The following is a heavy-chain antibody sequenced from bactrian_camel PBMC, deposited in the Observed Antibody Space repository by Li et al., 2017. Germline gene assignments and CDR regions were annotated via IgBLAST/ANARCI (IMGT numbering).Heavy chain of an antibody. CDR1: GFTFSSYY. V-gene: IGHV3S6*01. CDR2: IYNDGSYT. Sequence: HVQLVESGGGLVQPGGSLSVSCAATGFTFSSYYMSWVRQATGKGLEWVTGIYNDGSYTYYPDLVKGRFTVSRNNAKNTLYLQLNSLKTEDTAIYYCANAANYWSDYDYWGQGTQVTVS. D-gene: IGHD8*01. J-gene: IGHJ4*01. CDR3: ANAANYWSDYDY.